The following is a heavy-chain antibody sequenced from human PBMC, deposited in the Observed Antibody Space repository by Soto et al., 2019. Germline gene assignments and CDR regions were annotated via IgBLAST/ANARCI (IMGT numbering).Heavy chain of an antibody. Sequence: SGGSLRLSCAASGFTFSSYGMHWVRQAPGKGLEWVAVIWYDGSNKYYADSVKGRFTISRDNSKNTLYLQMNSLRAEDTAVYYCARDYYGDYYYYYGMDVWGQGTTVTVSS. CDR1: GFTFSSYG. CDR2: IWYDGSNK. V-gene: IGHV3-33*01. D-gene: IGHD4-17*01. J-gene: IGHJ6*02. CDR3: ARDYYGDYYYYYGMDV.